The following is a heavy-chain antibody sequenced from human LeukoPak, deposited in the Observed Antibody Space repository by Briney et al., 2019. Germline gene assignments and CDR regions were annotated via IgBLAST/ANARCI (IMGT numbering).Heavy chain of an antibody. CDR2: ISGSGGKT. CDR3: AKSRGGSFPGGFDP. V-gene: IGHV3-23*01. D-gene: IGHD2-15*01. CDR1: GFPFGSYA. Sequence: GGSLRLSCAASGFPFGSYAMTWVRQAPGKGLEWVSGISGSGGKTYDADSVKGRFTISRDNSKSTLYLQMNSLRVEDTAIYYCAKSRGGSFPGGFDPWGHGTLVTISS. J-gene: IGHJ5*02.